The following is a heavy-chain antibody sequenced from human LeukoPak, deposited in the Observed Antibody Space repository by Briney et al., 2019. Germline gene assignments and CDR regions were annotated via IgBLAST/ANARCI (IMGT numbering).Heavy chain of an antibody. D-gene: IGHD6-19*01. J-gene: IGHJ4*02. CDR2: ISGSGRTI. CDR1: GFTFSSYE. CDR3: ARLDASGLDY. Sequence: GGSQRLSCAASGFTFSSYEMNWVRQAPGKGLEWVSYISGSGRTIYYANSVKGRFTISRDNAKNSLYLQMNSLRADDTAVYYCARLDASGLDYWGQGTLVTVSS. V-gene: IGHV3-48*03.